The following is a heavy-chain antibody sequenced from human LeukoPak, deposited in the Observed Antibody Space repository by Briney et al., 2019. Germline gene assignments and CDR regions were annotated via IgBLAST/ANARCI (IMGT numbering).Heavy chain of an antibody. CDR1: GFTVSSNY. J-gene: IGHJ5*02. D-gene: IGHD2-2*03. CDR2: IYSGGNT. V-gene: IGHV3-53*01. CDR3: ARGPRGYSDWIDP. Sequence: GGSLRPSCAASGFTVSSNYMSWVRQAPGKGLEWVSVIYSGGNTYYADSVKGRFTISRDNSKNTLYLQMNSLRAEDTAVYYCARGPRGYSDWIDPWGQGTLVTVSS.